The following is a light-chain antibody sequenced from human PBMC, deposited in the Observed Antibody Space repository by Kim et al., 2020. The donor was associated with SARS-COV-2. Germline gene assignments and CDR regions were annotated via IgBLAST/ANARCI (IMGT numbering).Light chain of an antibody. V-gene: IGLV2-14*04. CDR1: GSDVGGYSN. Sequence: GQSYNVSCTGRGSDVGGYSNGSWNQKYPGKAPKSMIYDVNKRPSGVSDRFSGSKSGNTASLTISGLQAEDEADYYCSSYTSTNTLVFGGGTKLTVL. CDR3: SSYTSTNTLV. J-gene: IGLJ2*01. CDR2: DVN.